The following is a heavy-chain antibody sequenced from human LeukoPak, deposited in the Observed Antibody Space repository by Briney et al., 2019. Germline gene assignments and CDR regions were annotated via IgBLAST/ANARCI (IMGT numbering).Heavy chain of an antibody. Sequence: GGSLRLACAASGFTFSDSAVSWVRHSPGEGLKWVSSISNTGGRTYYADSVKGRFTITRDNSRNTVDLQMNSLRAGDTAKYYCAKGGQDFDFWRFDLWGQGILVIVSS. CDR2: ISNTGGRT. J-gene: IGHJ5*02. CDR3: AKGGQDFDFWRFDL. V-gene: IGHV3-23*01. D-gene: IGHD3-3*01. CDR1: GFTFSDSA.